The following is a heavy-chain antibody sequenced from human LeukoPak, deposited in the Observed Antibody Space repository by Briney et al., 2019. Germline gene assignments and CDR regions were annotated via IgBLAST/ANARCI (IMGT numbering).Heavy chain of an antibody. CDR1: GFTFDDYG. CDR3: ARDWRSYGSGSYYMAY. D-gene: IGHD3-10*01. V-gene: IGHV3-20*04. CDR2: INWNGGST. J-gene: IGHJ4*02. Sequence: GGSLRLSCAASGFTFDDYGMSWVRQAPGKGLEWVSGINWNGGSTVYADSVKGRFTISRDNAKNSLYLQMNSLRAEDTAVYYCARDWRSYGSGSYYMAYWGQRTLVTVSS.